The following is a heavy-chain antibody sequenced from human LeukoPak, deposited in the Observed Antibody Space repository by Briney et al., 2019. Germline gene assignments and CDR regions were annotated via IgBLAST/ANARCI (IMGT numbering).Heavy chain of an antibody. CDR1: GFTVSSNY. J-gene: IGHJ5*02. CDR3: AKDRLIAVAPNWFDP. CDR2: IYSGGST. D-gene: IGHD6-19*01. Sequence: QAGGSLRLSCAASGFTVSSNYMSWVRQAPGKGLEWVSVIYSGGSTYYADSVKGRFTISRDNSKNTLYLQMNSLRAEDTAVYYCAKDRLIAVAPNWFDPWGQGTLVTVSS. V-gene: IGHV3-66*01.